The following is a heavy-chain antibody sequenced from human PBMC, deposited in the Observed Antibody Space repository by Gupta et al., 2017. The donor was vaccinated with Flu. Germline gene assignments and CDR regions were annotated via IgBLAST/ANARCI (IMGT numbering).Heavy chain of an antibody. J-gene: IGHJ4*02. CDR1: GASIASGDYS. CDR3: ARGGAATTVTTGLFDY. Sequence: QVQLQESGPGLVKPSQTLSLTCTVSGASIASGDYSRSWIRQHPGKGLEWIGYIYYSDISGGITYFNPSLESRAAISIDTSENKFSLKVASVTAADTAVYFCARGGAATTVTTGLFDYWGQGSLVTVSS. V-gene: IGHV4-31*03. CDR2: IYYSDISGGIT. D-gene: IGHD4-17*01.